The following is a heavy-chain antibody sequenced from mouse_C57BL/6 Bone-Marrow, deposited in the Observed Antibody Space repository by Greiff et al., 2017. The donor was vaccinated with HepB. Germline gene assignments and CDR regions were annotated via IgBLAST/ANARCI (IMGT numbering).Heavy chain of an antibody. Sequence: EVMLVESGGGLVQPGGSMKLSCVASGFTFSNYWMNWVRQSPEKGLEWVAQIRLKSDNYATHYAESVKGRFTISRDDSKSSVYLQMNNLRAEDTGIYYCTGLIYYDYDGGYFDVWGTGTTVTVSS. CDR2: IRLKSDNYAT. J-gene: IGHJ1*03. CDR1: GFTFSNYW. CDR3: TGLIYYDYDGGYFDV. V-gene: IGHV6-3*01. D-gene: IGHD2-4*01.